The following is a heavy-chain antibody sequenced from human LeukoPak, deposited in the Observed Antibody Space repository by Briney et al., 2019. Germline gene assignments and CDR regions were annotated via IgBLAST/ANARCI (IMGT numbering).Heavy chain of an antibody. V-gene: IGHV4-30-2*01. CDR3: AREGGYCSSTSCRGAFDI. CDR2: IYHSGST. D-gene: IGHD2-2*01. J-gene: IGHJ3*02. Sequence: PSETLSLTCTVSGGSISSGGYYWSWIRQPPGKGLGWIGYIYHSGSTYYNPSLKSRVTISVDRSKNQFSLKLSSVTAADTAVYYCAREGGYCSSTSCRGAFDIWGQGTMVTVSS. CDR1: GGSISSGGYY.